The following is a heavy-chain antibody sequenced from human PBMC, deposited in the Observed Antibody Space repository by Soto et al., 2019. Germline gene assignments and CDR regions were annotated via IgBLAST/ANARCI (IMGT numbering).Heavy chain of an antibody. CDR1: GGSISSGGYY. J-gene: IGHJ6*02. V-gene: IGHV4-31*03. Sequence: QVQLQESGPGLVKPSQTLSLTCTVSGGSISSGGYYWSWIRQHPGKGLEWIGYIYYSGSTYYNPSLKSRVTISVDTSKNQFSLKLSSVTAADTAVYYCARDGTTMVRGNGPYYYYGMDVWGQGTTVTVSS. D-gene: IGHD3-10*01. CDR3: ARDGTTMVRGNGPYYYYGMDV. CDR2: IYYSGST.